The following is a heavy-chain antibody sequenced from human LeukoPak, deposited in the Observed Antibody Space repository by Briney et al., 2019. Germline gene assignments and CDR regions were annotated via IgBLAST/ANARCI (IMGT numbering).Heavy chain of an antibody. V-gene: IGHV3-48*04. Sequence: LSGGSLRLSCAASGFTFSSYSMNWVRQAPGKGLEWVSYISSSSSTIYYADSVKGRFTISRDNAKNSLYLQMNSLRAEDTAFYYCAKDMYAYSSTWYYRFDYWGQGTLVTVSS. CDR3: AKDMYAYSSTWYYRFDY. CDR1: GFTFSSYS. D-gene: IGHD6-13*01. CDR2: ISSSSSTI. J-gene: IGHJ4*02.